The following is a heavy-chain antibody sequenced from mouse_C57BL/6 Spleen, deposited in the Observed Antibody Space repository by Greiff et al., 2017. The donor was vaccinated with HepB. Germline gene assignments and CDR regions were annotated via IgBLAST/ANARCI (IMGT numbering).Heavy chain of an antibody. CDR2: ISYSGST. J-gene: IGHJ2*01. D-gene: IGHD2-3*01. CDR3: ARGRGGWLLDY. V-gene: IGHV3-1*01. CDR1: GYSITSGYD. Sequence: VQLQQSGPGMVKPSQSLSLTCTVTGYSITSGYDWHWIRHFPGNKLEWMGYISYSGSTNYNPSLKSRISITHDTSKNHFFLKLNSVTTEDTATYYCARGRGGWLLDYWGQGTTLTVSS.